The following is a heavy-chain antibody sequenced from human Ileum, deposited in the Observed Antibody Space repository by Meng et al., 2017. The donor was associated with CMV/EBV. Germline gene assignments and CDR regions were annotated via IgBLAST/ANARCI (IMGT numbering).Heavy chain of an antibody. CDR3: ARTSVWGSVSGMDV. CDR1: GDSIKTSNNF. V-gene: IGHV4-39*07. CDR2: LYYSGIT. D-gene: IGHD3-16*01. J-gene: IGHJ6*02. Sequence: SETLSLTCTVSGDSIKTSNNFWAWIRQPPGKALEWIGSLYYSGITYSSPSLESRVTISLETSKNQFSLKLSSVTAADTAVYYCARTSVWGSVSGMDVWGQGTTVTVSS.